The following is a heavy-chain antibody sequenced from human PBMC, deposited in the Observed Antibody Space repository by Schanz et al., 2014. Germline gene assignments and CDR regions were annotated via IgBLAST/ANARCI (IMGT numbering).Heavy chain of an antibody. Sequence: QVQLQESGPALVKPSETLSLTCTVSGGSISSEYWSWIRQPARKGLEWIGRIYNSGKTNYNPSLERRVSMSVDTSKNQLSLKLRSVSAADTAVYYCARVVLGGDAFDIWGQGTMVTVSS. D-gene: IGHD3-10*01. CDR2: IYNSGKT. CDR1: GGSISSEY. CDR3: ARVVLGGDAFDI. J-gene: IGHJ3*02. V-gene: IGHV4-4*07.